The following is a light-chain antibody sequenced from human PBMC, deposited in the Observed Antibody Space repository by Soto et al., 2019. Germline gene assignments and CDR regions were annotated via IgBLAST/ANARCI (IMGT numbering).Light chain of an antibody. V-gene: IGKV3-20*01. CDR3: QQYTDWPLT. Sequence: EIVLTQSPGTLSLSPGERATLSCRASQSVSSSSLAWYQQKPGQAPRLLISGASSRAADIPDRFSGSGSGTDFTLTINRLEPEDFAVYYCQQYTDWPLTFGQGTKVEVK. CDR2: GAS. CDR1: QSVSSSS. J-gene: IGKJ1*01.